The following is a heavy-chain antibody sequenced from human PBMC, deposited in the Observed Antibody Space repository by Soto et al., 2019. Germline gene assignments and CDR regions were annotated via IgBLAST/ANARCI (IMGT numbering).Heavy chain of an antibody. Sequence: QVQLVQSGAEVKKPGASVKVSCKASGYTFTDYYVHWVRQAPGQGLEWMGWIDPKTGGTHNAQKFQGWVTMTSDTSTTTFYMELSRLTSDDTAVYYCARDPGRKESHWYFDFWGRGTLVTVSS. J-gene: IGHJ2*01. V-gene: IGHV1-2*04. CDR2: IDPKTGGT. CDR1: GYTFTDYY. CDR3: ARDPGRKESHWYFDF.